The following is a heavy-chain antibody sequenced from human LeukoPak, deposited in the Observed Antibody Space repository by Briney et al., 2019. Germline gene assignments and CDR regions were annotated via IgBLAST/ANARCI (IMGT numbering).Heavy chain of an antibody. V-gene: IGHV1-18*01. CDR1: GYTFTSYG. D-gene: IGHD1-26*01. CDR3: AREPVGATEGPFDY. CDR2: ISAYNGNT. Sequence: ASVRVSCKASGYTFTSYGISWVRQAPGQGLEWMGWISAYNGNTNYAQKLQGRVTMTTDTSTSTAYMELRSLRSDDTAVYYCAREPVGATEGPFDYWGQGTLVTVSS. J-gene: IGHJ4*02.